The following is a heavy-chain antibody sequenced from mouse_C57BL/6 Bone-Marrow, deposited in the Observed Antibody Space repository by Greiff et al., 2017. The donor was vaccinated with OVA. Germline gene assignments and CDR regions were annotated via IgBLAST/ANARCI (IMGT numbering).Heavy chain of an antibody. CDR1: GYAFSSSW. CDR2: IYPGDGDT. CDR3: ARGPTVVAPYYYAMDY. J-gene: IGHJ4*01. Sequence: QVQLQQSGPELVKPGASVKISCKASGYAFSSSWMNWVKQRPGKGLEWIGRIYPGDGDTNYNGKFKGKATLTADKSSSTAYMQLSSLTSEDSAVYFCARGPTVVAPYYYAMDYWGQGTSVTVSS. V-gene: IGHV1-82*01. D-gene: IGHD1-1*01.